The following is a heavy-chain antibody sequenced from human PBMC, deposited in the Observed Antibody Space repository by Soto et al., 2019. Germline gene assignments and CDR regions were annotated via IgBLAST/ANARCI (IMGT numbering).Heavy chain of an antibody. CDR2: ISSSSSYI. D-gene: IGHD3-9*01. Sequence: GGSLRLSCAASGFTFSSYSMNWVRQAPGKGLEWVSSISSSSSYIYYADSVKGRFTISRDNAKNSLYPQMNSLRAEDTAVYYCARDSSPYDILTGRFDYWGQGTLVTVSS. V-gene: IGHV3-21*01. J-gene: IGHJ4*02. CDR1: GFTFSSYS. CDR3: ARDSSPYDILTGRFDY.